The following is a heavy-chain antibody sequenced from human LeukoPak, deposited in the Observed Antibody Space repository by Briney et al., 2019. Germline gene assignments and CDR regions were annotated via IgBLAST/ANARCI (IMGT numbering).Heavy chain of an antibody. Sequence: SETLSLTCAVYGGSFSGYYWSWIRQPPGKGLEWIGEINHSGSTNYNPSLKSRVTISVDTSKNQFSLKLSSVTAADTAVYYCASLCGGDCYLGSKPLDYWGQGTLVTVSS. CDR1: GGSFSGYY. D-gene: IGHD2-21*02. V-gene: IGHV4-34*01. CDR2: INHSGST. J-gene: IGHJ4*02. CDR3: ASLCGGDCYLGSKPLDY.